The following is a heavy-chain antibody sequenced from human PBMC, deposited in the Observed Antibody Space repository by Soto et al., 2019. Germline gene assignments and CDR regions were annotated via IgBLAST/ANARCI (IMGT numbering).Heavy chain of an antibody. J-gene: IGHJ6*02. CDR1: GFTFGTDS. CDR3: ARLYYDYV. D-gene: IGHD3-3*01. Sequence: PGGSLSLSCAGSGFTFGTDSMNWVHQAAGKGLELIAYISYDSDTIQYADSVKGRFTISRDNAKNSLYLQMDSLRDEDTAVYYCARLYYDYVWGQGTTVTVSS. V-gene: IGHV3-48*02. CDR2: ISYDSDTI.